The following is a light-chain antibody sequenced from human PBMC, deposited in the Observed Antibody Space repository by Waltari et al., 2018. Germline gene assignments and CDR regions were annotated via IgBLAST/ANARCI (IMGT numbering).Light chain of an antibody. CDR1: SSDVGGYNY. J-gene: IGLJ2*01. Sequence: QSALTQPASVSGSPGQSITISSTATSSDVGGYNYVSWYQQHPGKAPKLMIYEVSNRPSGVSNRFSGSKSGNTASLTISGLQAEDEADYYCSSYTSSSTLLFGGGTKLTVL. V-gene: IGLV2-14*01. CDR3: SSYTSSSTLL. CDR2: EVS.